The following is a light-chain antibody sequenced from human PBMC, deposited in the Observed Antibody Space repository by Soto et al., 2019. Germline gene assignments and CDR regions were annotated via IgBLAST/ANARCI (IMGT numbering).Light chain of an antibody. CDR2: GVS. V-gene: IGKV3-15*01. CDR3: QQYNDWPRT. J-gene: IGKJ1*01. Sequence: EIVLTQSPATLSVSPGEGATLYCRASQSVSSNLARYQHKPGQAPRLLIYGVSTRATGIPARFSGSGSETEFTLTISSLQSEDFAVYYCQQYNDWPRTFGQGTKVDIK. CDR1: QSVSSN.